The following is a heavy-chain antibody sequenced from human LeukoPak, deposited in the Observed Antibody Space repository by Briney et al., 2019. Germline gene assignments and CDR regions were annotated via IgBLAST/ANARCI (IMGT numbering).Heavy chain of an antibody. Sequence: GGSLRLSCAASGFTFSSYAMSWVRQAPGKGLEWVSAISGSGGSTYYADSVKGRITISRDNSKNTLYLQMNSLRAEDTAVYYCARDYSSPYYYYYGMDVWGQGTTVTVSS. D-gene: IGHD6-13*01. CDR1: GFTFSSYA. V-gene: IGHV3-23*01. CDR2: ISGSGGST. CDR3: ARDYSSPYYYYYGMDV. J-gene: IGHJ6*02.